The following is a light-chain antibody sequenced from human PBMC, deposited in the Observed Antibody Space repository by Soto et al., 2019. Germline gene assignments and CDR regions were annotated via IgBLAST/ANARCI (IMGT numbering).Light chain of an antibody. CDR3: QSFDSSLTGPI. CDR2: GNT. J-gene: IGLJ2*01. CDR1: TSNIGAGYD. Sequence: QSVLTQPPSVSGALGQRVTISCTGITSNIGAGYDVHWYQLLPGRAPKLLIYGNTNRPSGVPDRFSGSRSGTSASLAITGLQSEDEADYYCQSFDSSLTGPILGGGTKLTVL. V-gene: IGLV1-40*01.